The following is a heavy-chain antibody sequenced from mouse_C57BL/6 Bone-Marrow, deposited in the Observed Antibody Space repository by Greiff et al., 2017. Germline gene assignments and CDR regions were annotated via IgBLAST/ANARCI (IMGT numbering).Heavy chain of an antibody. CDR2: IVPENGDT. D-gene: IGHD2-10*01. Sequence: EVKLMESGAELVRPGASVTLSCTASGFNIKDDYMHWVKQRPEQGLEWLGWIVPENGDTEYASKFQGKATITAYTSSNKSYLQLSSLTSEDTAVYYCTISFPTFDYWGQGTTLTVSS. CDR3: TISFPTFDY. CDR1: GFNIKDDY. J-gene: IGHJ2*01. V-gene: IGHV14-4*01.